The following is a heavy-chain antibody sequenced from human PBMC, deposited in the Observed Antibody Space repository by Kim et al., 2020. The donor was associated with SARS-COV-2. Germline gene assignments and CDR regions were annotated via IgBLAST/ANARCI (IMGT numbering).Heavy chain of an antibody. V-gene: IGHV5-51*01. J-gene: IGHJ6*02. CDR3: ARHNTGSYYDFWSAYYCLAV. Sequence: GESLKISCKTSGYKFASHWIGWVRQMPGKGLEWMGIIYPGDSDTRYSPSFEGQVTISADQSINTAYLQWSSLTASDSAMYYCARHNTGSYYDFWSAYYCLAVWGQGTTVTASS. CDR1: GYKFASHW. D-gene: IGHD3-3*01. CDR2: IYPGDSDT.